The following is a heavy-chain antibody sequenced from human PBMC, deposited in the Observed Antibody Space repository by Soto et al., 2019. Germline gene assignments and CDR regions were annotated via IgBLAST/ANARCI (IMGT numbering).Heavy chain of an antibody. CDR1: GFTFNNYA. V-gene: IGHV3-23*01. J-gene: IGHJ4*02. D-gene: IGHD2-8*02. CDR3: ATANCTGGTCFKYFVS. CDR2: ISGNGVHT. Sequence: EVQLLESGGDLVQPGGSLRLSCAASGFTFNNYAMTWVHQAPGKGLEWVSTISGNGVHTYYADSVRGRFTISRDNSKNTLYLQMSSLRAEDTAVYYCATANCTGGTCFKYFVSWGQGTLVTVSS.